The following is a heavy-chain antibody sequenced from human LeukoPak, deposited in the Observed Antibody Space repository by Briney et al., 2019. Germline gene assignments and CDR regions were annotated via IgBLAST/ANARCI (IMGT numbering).Heavy chain of an antibody. D-gene: IGHD3-10*01. J-gene: IGHJ4*02. CDR1: GFTFSNAW. V-gene: IGHV3-15*01. CDR3: TTDYGSGSYHYFNY. CDR2: IKSKTDGGTT. Sequence: PGRSLRLSCAASGFTFSNAWMSWVRQAPGKGLEWVGRIKSKTDGGTTDYAAPVKGRFTILRDDSKNTLYLQMNSLKTEDTAVYYCTTDYGSGSYHYFNYWGQGTLVTVSS.